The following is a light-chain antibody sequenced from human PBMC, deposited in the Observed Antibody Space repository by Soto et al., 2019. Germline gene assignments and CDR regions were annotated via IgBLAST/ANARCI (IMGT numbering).Light chain of an antibody. CDR1: QSISSY. V-gene: IGKV1-39*01. J-gene: IGKJ1*01. Sequence: DIQMTQSPSSLSASVVDRVTITGLASQSISSYLNWYQQKPWKAPQLLIYAASSLQSAFPSRCSGSGSGTDYSLTISSLQAEDVAAEYCRQSYSTPRTFGQGTKVDI. CDR2: AAS. CDR3: RQSYSTPRT.